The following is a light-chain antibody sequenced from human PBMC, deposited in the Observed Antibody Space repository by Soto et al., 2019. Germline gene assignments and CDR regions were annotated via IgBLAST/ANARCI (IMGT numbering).Light chain of an antibody. CDR2: DDS. J-gene: IGLJ2*01. Sequence: SYELTQPPSVSVAPGQTARITCGGNNIGSKGVHWYQQKPGQAPVLVVYDDSDRPSGIPERFSGSNSGNTATLTISRVEAGDEADYHCQVWDSSSDHPGIFGGGTKVTVL. CDR3: QVWDSSSDHPGI. V-gene: IGLV3-21*02. CDR1: NIGSKG.